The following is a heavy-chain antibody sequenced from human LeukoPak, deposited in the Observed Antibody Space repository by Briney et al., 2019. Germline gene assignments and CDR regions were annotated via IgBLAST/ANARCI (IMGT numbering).Heavy chain of an antibody. CDR2: INHSGST. V-gene: IGHV4-34*01. CDR3: ARRCSSTRCYVPYYYYMDV. Sequence: SETLSLTCAVYGGSFSGYYWSWIRQPPGKGLEWIGEINHSGSTKYNPSLKSRVTISVDKSRNQLSLKLISVTAADTAVYYCARRCSSTRCYVPYYYYMDVWGKGTTVTVSS. D-gene: IGHD2-2*01. J-gene: IGHJ6*03. CDR1: GGSFSGYY.